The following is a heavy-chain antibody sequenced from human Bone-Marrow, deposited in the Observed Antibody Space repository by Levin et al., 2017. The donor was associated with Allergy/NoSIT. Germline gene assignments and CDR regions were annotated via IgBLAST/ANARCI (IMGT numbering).Heavy chain of an antibody. D-gene: IGHD6-13*01. CDR2: VSYDGNKQ. CDR1: GFTFSSYS. J-gene: IGHJ3*01. Sequence: GGSLRLSCAASGFTFSSYSMHWVRQAPGKGLEWVADVSYDGNKQHYADSVKGRFASSRDNSKNTAYLQMNSLTTDDTAIYYCARDTEAAAGADAFGVWGQGTVVTVSS. V-gene: IGHV3-30*09. CDR3: ARDTEAAAGADAFGV.